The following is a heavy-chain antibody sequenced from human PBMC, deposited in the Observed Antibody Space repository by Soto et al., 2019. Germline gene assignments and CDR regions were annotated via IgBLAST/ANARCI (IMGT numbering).Heavy chain of an antibody. CDR1: GGSISSGGYY. V-gene: IGHV4-31*03. D-gene: IGHD3-10*01. CDR2: IYYSGST. J-gene: IGHJ6*02. Sequence: SETLSLTCTVPGGSISSGGYYWSWIRQHPGKGLEWIGYIYYSGSTYYNPSLKSRVTISVDTSKNQFSLKLSSVTAADTAVYYCARDRTGYYYGSGSYYNVIYGMDVWGQGTTVTVSS. CDR3: ARDRTGYYYGSGSYYNVIYGMDV.